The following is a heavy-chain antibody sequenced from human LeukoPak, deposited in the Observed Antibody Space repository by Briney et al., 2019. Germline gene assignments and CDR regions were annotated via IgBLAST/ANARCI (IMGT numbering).Heavy chain of an antibody. Sequence: SETLSLTCTVSGGSISSYYWSWIRQPPGKGLERIGYIYYSGSTNYNPSLKSRVTISVDTSKNQFSLKLSSVTAADTAVYYCARGIIPFRKPFDYWGQGTLVTVSS. V-gene: IGHV4-59*01. CDR1: GGSISSYY. J-gene: IGHJ4*02. CDR2: IYYSGST. CDR3: ARGIIPFRKPFDY. D-gene: IGHD2-15*01.